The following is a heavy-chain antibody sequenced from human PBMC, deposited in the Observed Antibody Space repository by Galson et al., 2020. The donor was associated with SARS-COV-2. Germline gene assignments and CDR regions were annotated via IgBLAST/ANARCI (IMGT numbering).Heavy chain of an antibody. CDR1: GYTFTDSY. V-gene: IGHV1-2*02. CDR2: INPNSGGT. CDR3: ARGHVDYGYYHNGMDV. D-gene: IGHD4-17*01. Sequence: GESLKISCKASGYTFTDSYMHWVRQAPGQGLEWMGWINPNSGGTNYAQNFQGRVTMTRDTSITTSYMELSSLRSDDTAVYYCARGHVDYGYYHNGMDVWGQGTKVTVSS. J-gene: IGHJ6*02.